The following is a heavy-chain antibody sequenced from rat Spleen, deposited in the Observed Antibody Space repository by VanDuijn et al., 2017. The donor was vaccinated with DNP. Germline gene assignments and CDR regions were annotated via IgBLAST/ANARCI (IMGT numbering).Heavy chain of an antibody. CDR3: ARHVPGYNIMDA. CDR2: ISTGGGNT. CDR1: GFTFSNYY. J-gene: IGHJ4*01. D-gene: IGHD1-4*01. V-gene: IGHV5-25*01. Sequence: EVQLVESGGGLVQPGRSLKLSCAVSGFTFSNYYMAWVRQAPTKGLEWVASISTGGGNTYFRDSVKGRFTISRDNAESTLYLQMDSLRSEDTATYYCARHVPGYNIMDAWGQGASVTVSS.